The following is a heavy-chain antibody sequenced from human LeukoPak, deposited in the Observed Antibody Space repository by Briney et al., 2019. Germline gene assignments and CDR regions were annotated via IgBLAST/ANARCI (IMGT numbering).Heavy chain of an antibody. CDR2: IYATGST. D-gene: IGHD3-22*01. Sequence: KSSETLSLTCTVSGGSVSSGRFYWSWVRQPAGKGLEWIGRIYATGSTNYNPSLQSRVTISLDTPKNQFSLKLRSVTAADTAVYYCARDRYYYDSSSYFSAFDTWGQGTMVTVSS. V-gene: IGHV4-61*02. CDR3: ARDRYYYDSSSYFSAFDT. J-gene: IGHJ3*02. CDR1: GGSVSSGRFY.